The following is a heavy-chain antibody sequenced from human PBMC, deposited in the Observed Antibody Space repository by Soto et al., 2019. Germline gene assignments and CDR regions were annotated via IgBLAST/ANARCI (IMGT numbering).Heavy chain of an antibody. D-gene: IGHD2-21*01. V-gene: IGHV4-59*12. CDR1: GGSISSYY. CDR2: IYYSGST. Sequence: SETLSLTCTVSGGSISSYYWSWIRQPPGRGLEWIGYIYYSGSTNYNPSLKSRVTISADTSKNQFSLKLSSVTAADTAVYYCARENSGGLDYWGQGTQVTVSS. J-gene: IGHJ4*02. CDR3: ARENSGGLDY.